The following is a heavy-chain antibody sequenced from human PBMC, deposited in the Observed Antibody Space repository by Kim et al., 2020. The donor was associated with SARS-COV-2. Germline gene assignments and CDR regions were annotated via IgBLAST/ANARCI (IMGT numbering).Heavy chain of an antibody. V-gene: IGHV3-15*01. Sequence: PVKGKFTISRDDSKNTLYLQMNGLKTEDAAVYYCTTPYYYGSGSYYSRDYWGQGTLVTVSS. D-gene: IGHD3-10*01. CDR3: TTPYYYGSGSYYSRDY. J-gene: IGHJ4*02.